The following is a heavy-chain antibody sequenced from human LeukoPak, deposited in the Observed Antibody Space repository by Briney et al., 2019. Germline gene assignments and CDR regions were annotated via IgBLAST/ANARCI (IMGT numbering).Heavy chain of an antibody. CDR2: ISWNSGSI. D-gene: IGHD3-3*01. CDR3: TKDSAAYDFWSGPYYYYGMDV. CDR1: GFTFSSYW. J-gene: IGHJ6*02. Sequence: PGGSLRLSCAASGFTFSSYWMHWVRQAPGKGLEWVSGISWNSGSIGYADSVKGRFTISRDNAKNSLYLQMNSLRAEDTALYYCTKDSAAYDFWSGPYYYYGMDVWGQGTTVTVSS. V-gene: IGHV3-9*01.